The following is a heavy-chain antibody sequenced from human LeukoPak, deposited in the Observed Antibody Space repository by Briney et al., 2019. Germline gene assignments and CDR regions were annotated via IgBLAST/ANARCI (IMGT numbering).Heavy chain of an antibody. V-gene: IGHV3-33*01. D-gene: IGHD5-12*01. CDR3: ARIGVEMATTDAFDI. CDR1: GFTFSSYG. J-gene: IGHJ3*02. CDR2: IWYDGSNK. Sequence: RSLSLSCAASGFTFSSYGMHWVRPAPGKGLEWVAVIWYDGSNKYYADSVKGRFTISRDNSKNTLYLQMNSLRAEDTAVYYCARIGVEMATTDAFDIWGQGTMVTVSS.